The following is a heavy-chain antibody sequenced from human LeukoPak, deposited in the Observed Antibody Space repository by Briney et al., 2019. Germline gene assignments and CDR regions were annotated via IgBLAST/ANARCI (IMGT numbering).Heavy chain of an antibody. V-gene: IGHV3-23*01. CDR1: GFTFSSYA. D-gene: IGHD5-18*01. Sequence: GGSLRLSCAASGFTFSSYAMSWVRQAPGKGLDWVSAISGSGGSTYYADSVKGRFTISRDNSKNTLYLQMNSLRAEDTAVYYCAKEIAYTAMDPYYFDYWGQGTLVTVSS. CDR3: AKEIAYTAMDPYYFDY. J-gene: IGHJ4*02. CDR2: ISGSGGST.